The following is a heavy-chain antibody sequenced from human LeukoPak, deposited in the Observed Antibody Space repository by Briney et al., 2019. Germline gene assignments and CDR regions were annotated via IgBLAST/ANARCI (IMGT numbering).Heavy chain of an antibody. CDR1: GYTFTSYA. V-gene: IGHV1-3*01. CDR3: ARGSIAARGYFDY. CDR2: INAGNGNT. Sequence: GASVKVSCKASGYTFTSYAMHWVRQAPGQRLEWMGWINAGNGNTKYSQKFQGRVTITRDTSASTAYMELSSLRSEVTAVYYCARGSIAARGYFDYWGQGTLVTVSS. J-gene: IGHJ4*02. D-gene: IGHD6-6*01.